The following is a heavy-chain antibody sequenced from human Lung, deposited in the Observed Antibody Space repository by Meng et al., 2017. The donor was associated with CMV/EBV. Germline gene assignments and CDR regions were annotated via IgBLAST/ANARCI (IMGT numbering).Heavy chain of an antibody. D-gene: IGHD3-3*01. V-gene: IGHV3-21*01. J-gene: IGHJ6*02. Sequence: GESLKISCTTSGFTFSAFSMNWVRQAPGKGLEWVSSISTTSTYIYYADSLKGRFTISRDNAKNSLYLHMNSLRVEDTAVYYCAGFGVTITNGLDVWGQGPTVTVSS. CDR2: ISTTSTYI. CDR3: AGFGVTITNGLDV. CDR1: GFTFSAFS.